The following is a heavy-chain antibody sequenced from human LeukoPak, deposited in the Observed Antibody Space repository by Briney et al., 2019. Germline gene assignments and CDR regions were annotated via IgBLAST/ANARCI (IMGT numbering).Heavy chain of an antibody. J-gene: IGHJ4*02. Sequence: SETLCLSCTVSGGSISSSSNYWGRLRQPPGKGLESVRSIYDSRSTYYNPSLKCRVTISVDTSKNQFSLKLGSVTAADAAVYYCARAVDGTIKYYFDYWGQGTLVTVSS. CDR1: GGSISSSSNY. CDR2: IYDSRST. V-gene: IGHV4-39*01. D-gene: IGHD6-19*01. CDR3: ARAVDGTIKYYFDY.